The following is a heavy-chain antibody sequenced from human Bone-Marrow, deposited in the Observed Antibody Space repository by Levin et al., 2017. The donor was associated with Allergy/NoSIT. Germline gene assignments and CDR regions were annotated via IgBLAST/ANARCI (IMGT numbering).Heavy chain of an antibody. J-gene: IGHJ5*02. CDR1: GFTFSSYA. Sequence: GGSLRLSCAASGFTFSSYAMHWVRQAPGKGLEWVAVISYDGSNKYYADSVKGRFTISRDNSKNTLYLQMNSLRAEDTAVYYCAREELDSSGYSSFDWFDPWGQGTLVTVSS. V-gene: IGHV3-30-3*01. CDR2: ISYDGSNK. D-gene: IGHD3-22*01. CDR3: AREELDSSGYSSFDWFDP.